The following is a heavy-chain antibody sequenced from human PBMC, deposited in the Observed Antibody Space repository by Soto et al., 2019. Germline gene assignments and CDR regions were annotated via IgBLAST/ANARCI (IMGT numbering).Heavy chain of an antibody. J-gene: IGHJ4*02. D-gene: IGHD3-16*01. CDR1: GDSVSSDRAA. CDR2: TYFRSQWYY. CDR3: TRDYALDGGFGY. Sequence: SQTLSLTCAISGDSVSSDRAAWNWIRQSPSRGLEWLGRTYFRSQWYYDYALSVKSRITVNPDTSKNQFSLQLSSVTPEDTAVYFCTRDYALDGGFGYWGQGTLVTVSS. V-gene: IGHV6-1*01.